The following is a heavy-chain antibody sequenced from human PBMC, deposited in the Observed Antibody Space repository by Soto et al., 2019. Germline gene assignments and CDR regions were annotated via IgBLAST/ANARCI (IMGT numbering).Heavy chain of an antibody. CDR1: GYTLTSYG. CDR3: ARVPRGGPSATTRGDWFDP. J-gene: IGHJ5*02. CDR2: ISAYNGNT. Sequence: QVQLVQSGAEVKKPGASVKVSCKASGYTLTSYGISWVRQAPGQGLEWMGWISAYNGNTNYAQKLQGRVTMTTDTSTSTAHMELRSLRSDDTTVYYCARVPRGGPSATTRGDWFDPWGQGTLVTVSS. D-gene: IGHD5-12*01. V-gene: IGHV1-18*01.